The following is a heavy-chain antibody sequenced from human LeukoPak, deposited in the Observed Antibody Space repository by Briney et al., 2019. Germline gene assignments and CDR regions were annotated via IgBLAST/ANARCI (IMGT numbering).Heavy chain of an antibody. CDR3: AKDRDFGGYFDY. J-gene: IGHJ4*02. CDR2: ISGSGVMS. V-gene: IGHV3-23*01. D-gene: IGHD4-23*01. CDR1: GFTFNTYA. Sequence: GGSLRLSCAASGFTFNTYAINWVRQAPGKGLEWVSTISGSGVMSYYADSVKGRFTISRDNSKSTLYLQMNSLRAEDTAIYYCAKDRDFGGYFDYWGQGTLVTVSS.